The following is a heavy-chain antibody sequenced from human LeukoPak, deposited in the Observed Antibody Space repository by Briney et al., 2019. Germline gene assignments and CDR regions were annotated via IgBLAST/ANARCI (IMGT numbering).Heavy chain of an antibody. D-gene: IGHD4-17*01. V-gene: IGHV3-30-3*01. Sequence: GGSLRLSCAASGFTFSSYAMHWVRQAPGKGLEWVAVISYDGSNKYYADSVKGRFTISRDNSKNTLYLQMNSLRAEDTAVYYCARDRMGAGDYVPYYYYGMDVWGQGTTVTVS. CDR1: GFTFSSYA. J-gene: IGHJ6*02. CDR3: ARDRMGAGDYVPYYYYGMDV. CDR2: ISYDGSNK.